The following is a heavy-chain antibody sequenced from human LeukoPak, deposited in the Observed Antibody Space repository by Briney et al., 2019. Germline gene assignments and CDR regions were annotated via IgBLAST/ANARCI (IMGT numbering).Heavy chain of an antibody. CDR3: ASRNTFGVVTPFDY. CDR2: IYYSGST. J-gene: IGHJ4*02. D-gene: IGHD3-3*01. CDR1: GGSISSSSYY. Sequence: SETLSLTCTVSGGSISSSSYYWGWIRQPPGKGLEWIGSIYYSGSTYYNPSLKSRVTISVDTSKNQSSLKLSSVTAADTAVYYCASRNTFGVVTPFDYWGQGTLVTVSS. V-gene: IGHV4-39*01.